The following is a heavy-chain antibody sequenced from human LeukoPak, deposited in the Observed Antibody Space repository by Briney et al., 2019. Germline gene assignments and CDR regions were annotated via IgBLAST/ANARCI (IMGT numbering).Heavy chain of an antibody. Sequence: GGSLRLSCAASGFSLSAYWMTWVRQAPGKGLEWVANINRDGSQRNHVDSVKGRFTISRDNAKNSLYLQMDSLTAEDTAVYYCAKSSIDWYFDYWGQGTLVTVSS. V-gene: IGHV3-7*03. CDR1: GFSLSAYW. D-gene: IGHD3-9*01. CDR3: AKSSIDWYFDY. CDR2: INRDGSQR. J-gene: IGHJ4*02.